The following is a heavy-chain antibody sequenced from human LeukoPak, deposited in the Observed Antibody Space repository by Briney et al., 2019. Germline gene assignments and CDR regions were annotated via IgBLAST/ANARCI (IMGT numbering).Heavy chain of an antibody. CDR3: ARAEANSDWPWRHFLH. Sequence: GASVKVSCKASGFTFTDYGITWVRQAPGQGLEWVGWISAYNGNTNYAQKLEGRVTMTIDTSTSTVYMDLRSLRFDDTAVYYCARAEANSDWPWRHFLHWGQGTLVTVSS. CDR1: GFTFTDYG. V-gene: IGHV1-18*01. J-gene: IGHJ1*01. CDR2: ISAYNGNT. D-gene: IGHD6-19*01.